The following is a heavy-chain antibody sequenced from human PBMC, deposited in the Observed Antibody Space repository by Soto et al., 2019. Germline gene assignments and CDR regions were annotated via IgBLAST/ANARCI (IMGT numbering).Heavy chain of an antibody. J-gene: IGHJ5*02. CDR2: ISTSGTT. CDR3: AREAGPDRWFDP. V-gene: IGHV4-4*07. Sequence: SETLSLTCTVSGASISNYFWTWIRQPAGKGLDWIGRISTSGTTNYNPSLKSRVTMSVDTSKSHFSLNLSSVTAADTAVYYCAREAGPDRWFDPWGQGTLVTVSS. D-gene: IGHD6-19*01. CDR1: GASISNYF.